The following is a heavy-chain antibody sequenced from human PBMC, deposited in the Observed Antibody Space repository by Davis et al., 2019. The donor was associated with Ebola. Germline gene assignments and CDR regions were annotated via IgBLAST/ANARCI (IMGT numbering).Heavy chain of an antibody. CDR2: IYYTGST. Sequence: PSETLSLTCTVSGVSISRHYWSWIRQPPGKGLEWIGSIYYTGSTNYNSSLNSRVTISVDTSKNQFSLNLRSVTAADTAVYYCARVSALRIGFDMWGQGTMVTVSS. CDR3: ARVSALRIGFDM. D-gene: IGHD4-17*01. J-gene: IGHJ3*02. CDR1: GVSISRHY. V-gene: IGHV4-59*11.